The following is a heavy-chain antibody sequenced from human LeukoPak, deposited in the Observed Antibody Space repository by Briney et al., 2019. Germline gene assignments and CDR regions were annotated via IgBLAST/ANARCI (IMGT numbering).Heavy chain of an antibody. CDR2: TYYRSKWYN. D-gene: IGHD3-10*01. Sequence: SQTLSLTCAISGDSVSSNSAAWNWIRQSPSIGLEWLGRTYYRSKWYNDYAVSVKSRITINPDTSKNQFSLQLSSVTPEDTAVYYCARDLHMVRGVITHFDYWGQGTLVTVSS. CDR1: GDSVSSNSAA. J-gene: IGHJ4*02. CDR3: ARDLHMVRGVITHFDY. V-gene: IGHV6-1*01.